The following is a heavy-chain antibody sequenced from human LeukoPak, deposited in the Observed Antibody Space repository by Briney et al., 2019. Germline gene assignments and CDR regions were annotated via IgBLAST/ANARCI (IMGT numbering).Heavy chain of an antibody. J-gene: IGHJ6*02. CDR2: IYYSGST. V-gene: IGHV4-59*08. CDR1: GGSISSYY. Sequence: PSETLSLTCTVSGGSISSYYWSWIRQPPGKGLEWIGYIYYSGSTNYNPSLKSRVTISVDTSKNQFSLKLSSVTAADTAVYYCARHKGHYYGMDVWGQGPLVTVPS. CDR3: ARHKGHYYGMDV.